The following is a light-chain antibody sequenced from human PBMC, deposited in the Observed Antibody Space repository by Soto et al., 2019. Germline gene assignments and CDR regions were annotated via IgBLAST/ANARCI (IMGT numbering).Light chain of an antibody. V-gene: IGKV3-11*01. CDR2: DAS. Sequence: DMVLTQSPATLSLPPGESATLSCRASQSVRGYLAWYQQKPGQAPRLLIYDASNRATGIPARFSGSGSGTDFILTISSLEPEDFGLYFCQQRSSWPLTFGGGTKVEIK. CDR3: QQRSSWPLT. J-gene: IGKJ4*01. CDR1: QSVRGY.